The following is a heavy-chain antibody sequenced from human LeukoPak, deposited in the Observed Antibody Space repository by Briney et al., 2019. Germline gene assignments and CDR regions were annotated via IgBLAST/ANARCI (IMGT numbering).Heavy chain of an antibody. J-gene: IGHJ4*02. Sequence: ASVKVSCKDSGFTFTSSAMQWVRQARGQRLEWIGWLVVGSGNTNYAQKFQERVTITRDMSTSTAYMELSSLRSEDTAVYYCAAVRSYYYDSSGYSNFDYWGQGTLVTVSS. CDR2: LVVGSGNT. D-gene: IGHD3-22*01. CDR3: AAVRSYYYDSSGYSNFDY. CDR1: GFTFTSSA. V-gene: IGHV1-58*02.